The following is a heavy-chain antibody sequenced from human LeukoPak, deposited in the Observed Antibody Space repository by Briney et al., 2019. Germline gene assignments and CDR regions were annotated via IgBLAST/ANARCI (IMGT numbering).Heavy chain of an antibody. Sequence: PGGSLRLSCAASGFTFSSYAMSWVRQAPGKGLEWVSSISSSGSSTYFADSVKGRFTISRDNSKNTLYLQINSLRAEDTAVYYWAKALGILDLFDHLGQGTLVTVSS. D-gene: IGHD7-27*01. CDR1: GFTFSSYA. J-gene: IGHJ4*02. CDR2: ISSSGSST. CDR3: AKALGILDLFDH. V-gene: IGHV3-23*01.